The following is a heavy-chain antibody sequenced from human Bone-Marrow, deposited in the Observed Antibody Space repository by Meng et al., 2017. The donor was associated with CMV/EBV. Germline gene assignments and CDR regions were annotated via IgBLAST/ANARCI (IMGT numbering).Heavy chain of an antibody. D-gene: IGHD6-6*01. CDR2: ISEDGS. CDR3: ARDPDYTSSSFGDY. V-gene: IGHV3-30*03. J-gene: IGHJ4*02. Sequence: GESLKISCAASGFTFSVHIMHWVRQAPGKGLEWVAGISEDGSEKYYADGSDKYYSDSVKGRLTISRDNSKNTLYLQMNSLRTEDTAVYYCARDPDYTSSSFGDYWGQGALVTSPQ. CDR1: GFTFSVHI.